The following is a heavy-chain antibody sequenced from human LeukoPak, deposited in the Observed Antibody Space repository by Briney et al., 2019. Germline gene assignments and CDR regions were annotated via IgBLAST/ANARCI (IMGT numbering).Heavy chain of an antibody. D-gene: IGHD6-13*01. CDR2: IYFSGST. CDR3: ARMYSSTWYPPLGIAFAI. V-gene: IGHV4-39*01. J-gene: IGHJ3*02. CDR1: GGFISGNSYF. Sequence: PSETLSLTCTVSGGFISGNSYFWGWVRQPPGNGLEWIGSIYFSGSTNYNPSLKSRVTISIDTSKNQVSLTLSSVTAADTAVYYCARMYSSTWYPPLGIAFAIWGQGTLVTVSS.